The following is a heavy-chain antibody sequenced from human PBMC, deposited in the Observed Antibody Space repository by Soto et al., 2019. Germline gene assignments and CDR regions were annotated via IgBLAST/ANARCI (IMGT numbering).Heavy chain of an antibody. CDR2: ISAYNGNT. V-gene: IGHV1-18*01. D-gene: IGHD3-10*01. J-gene: IGHJ6*02. Sequence: APVKVSCKASGYTFTSYGISWVRQETGKGLEGMGWISAYNGNTNYAQKLQGRVTMTTDTSTSTAYMELRSLRSDDTAVYYCARGYYYGSGSYTPVYYYYGMDVWGQGTTVTVSS. CDR3: ARGYYYGSGSYTPVYYYYGMDV. CDR1: GYTFTSYG.